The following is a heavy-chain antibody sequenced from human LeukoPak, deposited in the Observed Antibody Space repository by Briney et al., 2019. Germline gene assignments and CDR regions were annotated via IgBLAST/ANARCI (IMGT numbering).Heavy chain of an antibody. V-gene: IGHV4-30-4*07. CDR1: GGSISSGGYS. CDR2: IYYSGST. J-gene: IGHJ4*02. CDR3: ARNDRGVDTAMAIDY. D-gene: IGHD5-18*01. Sequence: SETLSLTCAVSGGSISSGGYSWSWIRQPPGKGLEWIGYIYYSGSTYYNPSLKSRVTISVDTSKNQFSLKLSSVTAADTAVYYCARNDRGVDTAMAIDYWGQGTLVTVSS.